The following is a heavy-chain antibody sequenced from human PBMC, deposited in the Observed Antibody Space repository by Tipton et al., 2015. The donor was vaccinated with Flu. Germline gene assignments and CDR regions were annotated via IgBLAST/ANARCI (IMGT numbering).Heavy chain of an antibody. CDR3: ARDRRAEAGTEYYFDY. D-gene: IGHD6-13*01. CDR2: ISDSGTTK. CDR1: GLTFSASY. V-gene: IGHV3-11*01. Sequence: SLRLSCIASGLTFSASYMSWIRQAPGKGLEWLSYISDSGTTKIYADSVKGRFTISRDNSKNTLYLEMNSLRAEDTAVYYCARDRRAEAGTEYYFDYWGQGTLVTVSS. J-gene: IGHJ4*02.